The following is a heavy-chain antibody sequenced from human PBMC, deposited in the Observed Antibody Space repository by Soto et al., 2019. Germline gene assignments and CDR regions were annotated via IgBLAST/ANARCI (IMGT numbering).Heavy chain of an antibody. J-gene: IGHJ6*02. D-gene: IGHD2-21*02. CDR1: GGSISSGGYY. CDR3: ARVCGGDCHYGMDV. V-gene: IGHV4-31*11. Sequence: SETLSLTCAVSGGSISSGGYYWSWIRQHPGKGLEWIGYIYYSGSTYYNPSLKSRVTISVDTSKNQFSLKLSSVTAADTAVYYCARVCGGDCHYGMDVWGQGTTVTVSS. CDR2: IYYSGST.